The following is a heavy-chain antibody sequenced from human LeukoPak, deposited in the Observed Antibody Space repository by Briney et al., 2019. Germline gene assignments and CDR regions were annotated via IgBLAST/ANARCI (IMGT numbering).Heavy chain of an antibody. CDR3: ARSRLDYDSSGYSLGEIDY. Sequence: KSSETLSLTCTVAGGSISSYYWSWIRQPPGKGLEWIGHVYYSGSTDYNPSFKSRVNIQVDTSKNQFSLKLRSVTAADTAVYYCARSRLDYDSSGYSLGEIDYWGQGTLVTVSS. CDR2: VYYSGST. V-gene: IGHV4-59*01. D-gene: IGHD3-22*01. J-gene: IGHJ4*02. CDR1: GGSISSYY.